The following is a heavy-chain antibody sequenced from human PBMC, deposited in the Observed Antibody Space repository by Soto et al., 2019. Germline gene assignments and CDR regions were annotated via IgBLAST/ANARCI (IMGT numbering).Heavy chain of an antibody. D-gene: IGHD1-1*01. CDR3: ARANFGYNWNDVYFYDMDV. CDR2: ISYDGSNK. Sequence: GESLKISCAASGFTFSSYGMHWVRQAPGKGLEWVAVISYDGSNKYYADSVKGRFTISRDNAKNSLYLQMNSLRAEDTALYFCARANFGYNWNDVYFYDMDVWGQGTTVTVSS. CDR1: GFTFSSYG. V-gene: IGHV3-30*03. J-gene: IGHJ6*02.